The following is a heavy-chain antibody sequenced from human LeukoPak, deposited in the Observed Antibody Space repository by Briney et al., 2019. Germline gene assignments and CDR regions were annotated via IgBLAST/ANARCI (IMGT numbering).Heavy chain of an antibody. CDR1: SVGLG. D-gene: IGHD6-19*01. CDR3: ARFSGINAFDI. V-gene: IGHV4-31*02. CDR2: IYYSGST. J-gene: IGHJ3*02. Sequence: SVGLGGRCILKNPRKGLEWIGYIYYSGSTYYNPSLKSRVTISVDTSKNQFSLKLSSVTAADTAVYYCARFSGINAFDIWGQGTMVTVSS.